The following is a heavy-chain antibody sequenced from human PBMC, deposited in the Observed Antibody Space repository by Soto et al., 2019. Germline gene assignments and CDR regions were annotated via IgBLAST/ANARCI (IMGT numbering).Heavy chain of an antibody. V-gene: IGHV1-69*13. J-gene: IGHJ5*02. Sequence: GASVKVSCKASGGTFSSYAISWVRQAPGQGLEWMGGIIPIFGTANYAQKFQGRVTITADESTSTAYMELSSLRSEDTAVYYCAIDLQSSGWYNWFDPWGQGTLVTVSS. CDR1: GGTFSSYA. CDR3: AIDLQSSGWYNWFDP. CDR2: IIPIFGTA. D-gene: IGHD6-19*01.